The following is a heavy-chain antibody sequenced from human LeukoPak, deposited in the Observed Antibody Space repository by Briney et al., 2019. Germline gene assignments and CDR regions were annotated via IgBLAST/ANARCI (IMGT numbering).Heavy chain of an antibody. Sequence: GGSLRLSCVASGFTFSNYLMNWVRQAPGRGLEWVSGISHSGSSIYYADSVKGRFTISRDNSKNTLYLQMDRLRVEDTAVYYCAMALDYWGQGTLVTVSS. CDR3: AMALDY. J-gene: IGHJ4*02. CDR2: ISHSGSSI. CDR1: GFTFSNYL. V-gene: IGHV3-23*01.